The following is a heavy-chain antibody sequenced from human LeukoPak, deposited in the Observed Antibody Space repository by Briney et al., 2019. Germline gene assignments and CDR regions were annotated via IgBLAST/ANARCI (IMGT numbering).Heavy chain of an antibody. CDR2: ISYDGSNK. D-gene: IGHD6-13*01. V-gene: IGHV3-30*04. CDR1: GFTFSSYA. CDR3: AKESVLSSSWYLFDY. J-gene: IGHJ4*02. Sequence: GGSLRLSCAASGFTFSSYAMHWVRQAPGKGLEWVAVISYDGSNKYYADSVKGRFTISRDNSKNTLYLQMNSLRAEDTAVYYCAKESVLSSSWYLFDYWGQGTLVTVSS.